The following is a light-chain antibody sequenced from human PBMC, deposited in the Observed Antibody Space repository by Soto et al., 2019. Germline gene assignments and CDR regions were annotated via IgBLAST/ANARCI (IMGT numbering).Light chain of an antibody. Sequence: DIQMTQSPSSLSASVGDRVTITCRASQSIISYLNWYQQKPGKAPKLLIYAASSLQSGVPSRFSGSGSGTDFTLTISSLQPEDFATYYCQQSYSTLSITFGQGTRLEI. J-gene: IGKJ5*01. CDR1: QSIISY. CDR3: QQSYSTLSIT. CDR2: AAS. V-gene: IGKV1-39*01.